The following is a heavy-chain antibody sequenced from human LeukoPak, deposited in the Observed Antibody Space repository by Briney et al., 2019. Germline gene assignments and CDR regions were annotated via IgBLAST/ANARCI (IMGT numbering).Heavy chain of an antibody. CDR2: ISAYNGNT. V-gene: IGHV1-18*01. D-gene: IGHD5-24*01. CDR1: GYTFTSYG. Sequence: ASVKVSCKASGYTFTSYGISWVRQAPGQGLEWMGWISAYNGNTNYAQKLQGRVTMTTDTSTSTAYMELRSLRSDDTAVYYCARDFRRDGYNGAFDYWGQGTLVTVSS. CDR3: ARDFRRDGYNGAFDY. J-gene: IGHJ4*02.